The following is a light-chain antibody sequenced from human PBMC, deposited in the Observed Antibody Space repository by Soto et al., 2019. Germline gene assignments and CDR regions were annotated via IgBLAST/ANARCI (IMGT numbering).Light chain of an antibody. J-gene: IGKJ5*01. CDR2: DTS. V-gene: IGKV3-15*01. CDR3: QQYNDWFSIT. CDR1: QSVSSK. Sequence: EIVMTQSPATLSVSPGERAALSCRASQSVSSKLAWYRQRPGQAPRLVIYDTSTRATGVPARFSGSGSGTEFTLTICSLQSEDFGVYYCQQYNDWFSITFGQGTRLEIK.